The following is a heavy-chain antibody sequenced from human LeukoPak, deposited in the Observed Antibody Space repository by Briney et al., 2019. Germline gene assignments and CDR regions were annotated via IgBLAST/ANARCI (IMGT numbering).Heavy chain of an antibody. J-gene: IGHJ6*03. CDR3: ARATVVVPAAMLTPYMDV. Sequence: SETLSLTCAVYGGSFSGYYWSWIRQPPGKGLEWIGEINHSGGTNYNPSLKSRVTISVDTSKNQFSLKLSSVTAADTAEYYCARATVVVPAAMLTPYMDVWGKGTRSPSP. D-gene: IGHD2-2*01. V-gene: IGHV4-34*01. CDR2: INHSGGT. CDR1: GGSFSGYY.